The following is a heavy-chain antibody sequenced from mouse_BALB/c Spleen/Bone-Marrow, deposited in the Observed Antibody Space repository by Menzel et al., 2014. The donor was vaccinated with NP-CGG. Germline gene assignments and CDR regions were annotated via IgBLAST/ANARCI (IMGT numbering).Heavy chain of an antibody. V-gene: IGHV2-9*02. CDR3: ARDLCYDYDEGFAY. Sequence: VMLVESGPGLVAPSQSLSITCTVSGFSLTSYGVHWVRQPPGKGLEWLGVIWAGGSTNYNSALMSRLSISKDNSKSQVFLKMNSLQTDDTAMYYCARDLCYDYDEGFAYWGQGTLVTVSA. D-gene: IGHD2-4*01. CDR1: GFSLTSYG. CDR2: IWAGGST. J-gene: IGHJ3*01.